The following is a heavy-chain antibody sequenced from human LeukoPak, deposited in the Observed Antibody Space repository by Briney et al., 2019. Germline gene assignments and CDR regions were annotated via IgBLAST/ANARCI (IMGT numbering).Heavy chain of an antibody. CDR3: ARAPPYNILTGYRLFDY. D-gene: IGHD3-9*01. Sequence: ASVKVSCKASGYTFSDYYVHWVRQAPGQGLEWMGWINPKSDGTKYAQKFQGRVTMTRDTSISTAYMDVIGLTSDDTAIYYCARAPPYNILTGYRLFDYWGQGTLVTVSS. CDR2: INPKSDGT. J-gene: IGHJ4*02. V-gene: IGHV1-2*02. CDR1: GYTFSDYY.